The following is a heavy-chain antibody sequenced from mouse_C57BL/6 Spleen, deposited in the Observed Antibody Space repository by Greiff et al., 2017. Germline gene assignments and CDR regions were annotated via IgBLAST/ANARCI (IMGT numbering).Heavy chain of an antibody. CDR1: GYTFTDYE. J-gene: IGHJ2*01. CDR3: TGRFILFDY. Sequence: VQLQQSGAELVRPGASVTLSCKASGYTFTDYEMHWVKQTPVHGLEWIGAIDPETGGTAYNQKFKGKAILTADKSSSTAYMELRSLTSEDSAVYNCTGRFILFDYWGQGTTLTVSS. CDR2: IDPETGGT. D-gene: IGHD1-1*01. V-gene: IGHV1-15*01.